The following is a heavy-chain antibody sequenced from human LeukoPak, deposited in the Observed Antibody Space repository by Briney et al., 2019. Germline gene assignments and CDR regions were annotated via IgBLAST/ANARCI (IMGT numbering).Heavy chain of an antibody. V-gene: IGHV4-39*01. Sequence: PSETLSLTCTVSGGSIRSTNYYWGWIRQPPGKGLEWVGTIYYSGSTYYSPSLESRVTIFVDTSKNQFSLKLTSVTAADTAVYYCARVDYYGSGSYSELGLRKTTYFDYWGQGTLVTVSS. CDR2: IYYSGST. CDR1: GGSIRSTNYY. J-gene: IGHJ4*02. CDR3: ARVDYYGSGSYSELGLRKTTYFDY. D-gene: IGHD3-10*01.